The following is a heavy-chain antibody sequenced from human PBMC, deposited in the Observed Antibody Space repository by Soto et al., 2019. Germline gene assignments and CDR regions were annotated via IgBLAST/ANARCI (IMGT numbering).Heavy chain of an antibody. CDR3: VRDVGFDFDY. D-gene: IGHD1-26*01. Sequence: SQTLSLTCAISVDIVSSNTAAWNWIGQSPSRGLEWLGRTYYRSKWYNDYAVSVKSRITINPDTSKNQFSLHLNSVTPEDTALYYCVRDVGFDFDYWGLGTLVTVSS. CDR1: VDIVSSNTAA. CDR2: TYYRSKWYN. V-gene: IGHV6-1*01. J-gene: IGHJ4*02.